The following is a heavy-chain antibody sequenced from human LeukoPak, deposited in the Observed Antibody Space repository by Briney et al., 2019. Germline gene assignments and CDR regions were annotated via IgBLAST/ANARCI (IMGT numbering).Heavy chain of an antibody. CDR2: MSSSSRYI. Sequence: AGSLRLSCAAFGFTFSSYSMNWVRQAPGKGLEWVSSMSSSSRYIYYADSVKGRFTISRDNAKNSLYLQMNSLRAEDTAVYYCARSPRNIVVVPAAPDYWGQGTLVTVSS. CDR1: GFTFSSYS. CDR3: ARSPRNIVVVPAAPDY. J-gene: IGHJ4*02. V-gene: IGHV3-21*01. D-gene: IGHD2-2*01.